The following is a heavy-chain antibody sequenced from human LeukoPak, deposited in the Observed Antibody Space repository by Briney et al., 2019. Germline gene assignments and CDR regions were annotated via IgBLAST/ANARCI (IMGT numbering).Heavy chain of an antibody. CDR1: GFTFSAYA. CDR3: AKKLIAAAGPDAFDI. D-gene: IGHD6-13*01. CDR2: ISGSGGST. J-gene: IGHJ3*02. Sequence: PGGSLRLSCAASGFTFSAYAMCWVCQALGRGLGGVSAISGSGGSTYYADSVKGRFTISRDNSKNTLYLQMNSLRAEDTAVYYCAKKLIAAAGPDAFDIWGQGTMVTVSS. V-gene: IGHV3-23*01.